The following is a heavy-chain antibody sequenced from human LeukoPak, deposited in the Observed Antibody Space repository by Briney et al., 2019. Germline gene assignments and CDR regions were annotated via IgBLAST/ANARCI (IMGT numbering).Heavy chain of an antibody. D-gene: IGHD2-15*01. Sequence: GVSLRLSCAAPVFTFSSYAMSWVRQAPGKGLEWVSAIGGSGGSTSYADSVKGRFTISRDNTKNTLYLQMNSLRAEDTAVYYCAKDESTSGAFDYWSQGTLVTVSS. CDR1: VFTFSSYA. J-gene: IGHJ4*02. V-gene: IGHV3-23*01. CDR3: AKDESTSGAFDY. CDR2: IGGSGGST.